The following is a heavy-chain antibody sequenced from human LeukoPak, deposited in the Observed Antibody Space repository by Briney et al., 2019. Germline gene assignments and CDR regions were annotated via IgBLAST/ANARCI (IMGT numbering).Heavy chain of an antibody. CDR2: IYYSGST. J-gene: IGHJ3*02. Sequence: SETLSLTCTVSGYSISSGYYWGWIRQPPGKGLEWIGSIYYSGSTYYNPSLKSRVTISVDTSKNQFSLKLSSVTAADTAVYYCARPERITMVRGVIDAFDIWGQGTMVTVSS. D-gene: IGHD3-10*01. V-gene: IGHV4-38-2*02. CDR1: GYSISSGYY. CDR3: ARPERITMVRGVIDAFDI.